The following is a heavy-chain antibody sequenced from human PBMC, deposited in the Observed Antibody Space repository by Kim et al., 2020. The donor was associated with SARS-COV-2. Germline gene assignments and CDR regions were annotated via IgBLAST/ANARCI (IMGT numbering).Heavy chain of an antibody. J-gene: IGHJ6*02. D-gene: IGHD2-21*02. CDR1: GGTFSSYA. CDR3: ARDQYCGGDCYPPGYYYGMDV. Sequence: SVKVSCKASGGTFSSYAISWVRQAPGQGLEWMGRIIPILGIANYAQKFQGRVTITADKSTSTAYMELSSLRSEDTAVYYCARDQYCGGDCYPPGYYYGMDVWGQGTTVTVSS. CDR2: IIPILGIA. V-gene: IGHV1-69*04.